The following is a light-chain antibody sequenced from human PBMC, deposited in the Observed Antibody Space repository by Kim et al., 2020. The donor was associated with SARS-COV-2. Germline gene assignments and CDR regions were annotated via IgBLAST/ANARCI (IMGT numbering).Light chain of an antibody. J-gene: IGKJ1*01. CDR1: QSISSY. CDR3: QHNYVTPWT. V-gene: IGKV1-39*01. CDR2: TAS. Sequence: DIQMTQSPSSLSASVGDRVTVTCRASQSISSYLNWYQQKPGKAPKLLIYTASSLQSGVPSRFSGSGSGTDFTLTISSLQPEDFATYYCQHNYVTPWTFGQGTKVEIK.